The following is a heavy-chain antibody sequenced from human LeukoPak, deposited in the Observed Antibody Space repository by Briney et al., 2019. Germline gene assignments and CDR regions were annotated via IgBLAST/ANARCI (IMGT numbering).Heavy chain of an antibody. D-gene: IGHD5-18*01. J-gene: IGHJ4*02. CDR3: ARDHTGYSPGPYFDY. Sequence: SETLSLTCTVSGGSITGYYWSWIRQPPGKGLEWIGYISYSGSTNYNPSLKSRVTISVDTSKNQFSLKLSSVTAADTAVYYCARDHTGYSPGPYFDYWGQGTLVTVSS. V-gene: IGHV4-59*01. CDR2: ISYSGST. CDR1: GGSITGYY.